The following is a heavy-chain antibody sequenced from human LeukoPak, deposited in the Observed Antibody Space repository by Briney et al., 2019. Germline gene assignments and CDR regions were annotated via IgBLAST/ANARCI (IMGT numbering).Heavy chain of an antibody. V-gene: IGHV1-18*01. D-gene: IGHD6-13*01. CDR1: GGTFNNYA. CDR2: ISAYNGDT. Sequence: ASVKVSCKTSGGTFNNYAISWVRQAPGQGLEWMGWISAYNGDTNYVQKFQGRVTMTTDTSTSTAYMELKSLRSDDTAVYYCAREEGAPIAAANIWGLGTKVTVSS. J-gene: IGHJ3*02. CDR3: AREEGAPIAAANI.